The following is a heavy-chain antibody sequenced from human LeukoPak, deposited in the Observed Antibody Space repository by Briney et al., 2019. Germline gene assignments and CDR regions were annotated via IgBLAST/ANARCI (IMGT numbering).Heavy chain of an antibody. D-gene: IGHD3-22*01. CDR3: ARNRGYGFFDY. CDR1: GFTFSSYE. J-gene: IGHJ4*02. V-gene: IGHV3-48*03. Sequence: GGSLRLSCAASGFTFSSYEIHWVRQAPGKGLEWVSYIGSGGTVFYADSVTGRFTISRGNAKNSLYLQMNSLRAEDTAVYYCARNRGYGFFDYWGQGTLVTVSS. CDR2: IGSGGTV.